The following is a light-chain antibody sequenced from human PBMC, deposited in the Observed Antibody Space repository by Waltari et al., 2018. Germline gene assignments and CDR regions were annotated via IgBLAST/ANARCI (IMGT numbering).Light chain of an antibody. Sequence: DILMTQSPSSVSASVGDAVTITCRASQGITSWLAWYQQKPGKTPNLLIYDGYSLQSGVPSRLRGSGSGTVFSLTISSLQPEDFATYYCQQASSFPITFGQGTRLEIK. CDR1: QGITSW. J-gene: IGKJ5*01. V-gene: IGKV1-12*01. CDR2: DGY. CDR3: QQASSFPIT.